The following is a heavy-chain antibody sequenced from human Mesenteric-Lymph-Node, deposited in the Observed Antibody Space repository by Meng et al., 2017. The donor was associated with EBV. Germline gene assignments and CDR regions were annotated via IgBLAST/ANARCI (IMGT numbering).Heavy chain of an antibody. CDR2: IYYTGTT. D-gene: IGHD2-15*01. J-gene: IGHJ5*02. CDR1: GGSISTGGYY. Sequence: QVQLPESGPGLGKPSQTLSPPSAVSGGSISTGGYYWTWIRQPPGKGLVWIAYIYYTGTTYYNPSLKSRVTISVDTSKNQFSLKLNSVTAADTAVYYCARGIADSWFDPWGQGALVTVSS. CDR3: ARGIADSWFDP. V-gene: IGHV4-30-4*01.